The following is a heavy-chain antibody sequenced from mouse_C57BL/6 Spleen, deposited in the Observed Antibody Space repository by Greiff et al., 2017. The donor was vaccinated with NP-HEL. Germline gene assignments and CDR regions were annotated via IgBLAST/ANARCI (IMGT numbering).Heavy chain of an antibody. Sequence: DVKLVESGGGLVKPGGSLKLSCAASGFTFSDYGMHWVRQAPEKGLEWVAYISSGSSTIYYADTVKGRFTISRDNAKNTLFLQMTSLRSEDTAMYYCASGVYYGSTWFAYWGQRTLVTVSA. D-gene: IGHD1-1*01. CDR2: ISSGSSTI. V-gene: IGHV5-17*01. CDR3: ASGVYYGSTWFAY. J-gene: IGHJ3*01. CDR1: GFTFSDYG.